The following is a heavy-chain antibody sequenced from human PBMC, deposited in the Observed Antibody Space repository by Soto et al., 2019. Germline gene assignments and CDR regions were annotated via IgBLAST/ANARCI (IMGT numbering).Heavy chain of an antibody. J-gene: IGHJ4*02. CDR1: GFTFSTFA. Sequence: QVQLVESGGGVVQPGRSLRLSCAASGFTFSTFAMHWVRQAPGKGLEWVAVISYDGSHKYYADSVKGRIIISRDNSKNTLYMQMKDLRGEDTAVYYCARDRADGLRSFDWLCLDYWGQGTLVTVSS. D-gene: IGHD3-9*01. V-gene: IGHV3-30-3*01. CDR3: ARDRADGLRSFDWLCLDY. CDR2: ISYDGSHK.